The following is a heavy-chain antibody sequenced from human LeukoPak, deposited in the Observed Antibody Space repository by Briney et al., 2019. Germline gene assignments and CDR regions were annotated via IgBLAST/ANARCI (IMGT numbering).Heavy chain of an antibody. J-gene: IGHJ4*02. CDR1: GGSLSSTTYY. V-gene: IGHV4-39*01. D-gene: IGHD3-10*01. CDR2: IYYSGST. Sequence: SETLSLTCTVSGGSLSSTTYYWGWIRQPPGKGLEWIGSIYYSGSTYYNPSLKSRVTISVDTSKNQFSLKLSSVTAADTAVYYCARQRYYGSGSYDYWGQGTLVTVSS. CDR3: ARQRYYGSGSYDY.